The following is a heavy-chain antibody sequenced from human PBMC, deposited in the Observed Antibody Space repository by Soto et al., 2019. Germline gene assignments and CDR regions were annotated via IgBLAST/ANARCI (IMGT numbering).Heavy chain of an antibody. CDR3: ARGRYGNY. CDR1: GYIFTSYG. D-gene: IGHD4-17*01. CDR2: ISAHNGNT. J-gene: IGHJ4*02. Sequence: QAHLVQSGPEVKKPGASVKVSGKGSGYIFTSYGIAWVRQAPGQGLWWMGWISAHNGNTEYAQKFQGSVTVTRDTSTSTAYLELRSPRSDDTALYYCARGRYGNYWGQGALVTVTS. V-gene: IGHV1-18*01.